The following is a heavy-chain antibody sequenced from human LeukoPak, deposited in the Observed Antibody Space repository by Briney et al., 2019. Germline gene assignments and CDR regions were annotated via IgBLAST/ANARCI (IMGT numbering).Heavy chain of an antibody. CDR2: IQSKTDGGTT. Sequence: GGSLRLSCAASGFTVITNDMTWVRQAPGKGLEWVGRIQSKTDGGTTEYAAPVKGRFTISRDDSKTTLYLQMNSLKTEDTAVYYCATLTVRGVINIWGQGTLVTVSS. J-gene: IGHJ4*02. CDR1: GFTVITND. D-gene: IGHD3-10*01. V-gene: IGHV3-15*01. CDR3: ATLTVRGVINI.